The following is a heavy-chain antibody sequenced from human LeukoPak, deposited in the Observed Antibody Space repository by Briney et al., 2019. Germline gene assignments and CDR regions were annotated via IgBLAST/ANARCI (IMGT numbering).Heavy chain of an antibody. J-gene: IGHJ4*02. V-gene: IGHV3-30*18. Sequence: PGGSLRLSCAASGFTFSSYGMHWVRQAPGKGLEWVAVISFDGTNKFYAESVKGRFTISRDNSKNTLYLQMNSLRAEDMAAYYCANQRWLHSNFDSWGQETLVTVSS. D-gene: IGHD5-24*01. CDR2: ISFDGTNK. CDR1: GFTFSSYG. CDR3: ANQRWLHSNFDS.